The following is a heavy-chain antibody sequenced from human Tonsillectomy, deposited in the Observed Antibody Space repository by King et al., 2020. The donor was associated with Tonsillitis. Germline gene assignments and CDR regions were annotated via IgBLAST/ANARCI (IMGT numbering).Heavy chain of an antibody. Sequence: VQLVESGGGVVQPGRSLRLSCAASGFTFSSYAMHWVLQASGKGLEWVAVISYDGRYKYYADSVKGRFTISRDNSNNPLYLQMNSLRAEDTAVYYCAKNGHPYCSGGSCYHHFDYWGQGTLVTVSS. CDR1: GFTFSSYA. CDR2: ISYDGRYK. D-gene: IGHD2-15*01. J-gene: IGHJ4*02. V-gene: IGHV3-30-3*02. CDR3: AKNGHPYCSGGSCYHHFDY.